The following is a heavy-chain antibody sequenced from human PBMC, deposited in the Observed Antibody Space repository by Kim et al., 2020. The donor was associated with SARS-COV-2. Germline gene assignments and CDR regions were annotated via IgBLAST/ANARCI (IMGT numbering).Heavy chain of an antibody. D-gene: IGHD2-15*01. V-gene: IGHV1-18*01. J-gene: IGHJ3*02. Sequence: ASVKVSCKASGYTFTSYGISWVRQAPGQGLEWMGWISAYNGNTNYAQKLQGRVTMTTDTSTSTAYMELRSLRSDDTAVYYCARVFSAIDIVVVVAAGGAFDIWGQGTMVTVSS. CDR1: GYTFTSYG. CDR3: ARVFSAIDIVVVVAAGGAFDI. CDR2: ISAYNGNT.